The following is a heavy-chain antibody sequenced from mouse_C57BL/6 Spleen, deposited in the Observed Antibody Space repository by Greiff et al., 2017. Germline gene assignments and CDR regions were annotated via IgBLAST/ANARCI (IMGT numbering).Heavy chain of an antibody. CDR2: INPSSGYT. CDR1: GYTFTSYW. Sequence: QVQLKQSGAELAKPGASVKLSCKASGYTFTSYWMHWVKQRPGQGLEWIGYINPSSGYTKYNQKFKDKATLTADKSSSTAYMQLSSLTYEDSAVYYCAKNLYYGSSWFAYWGQGTLVTVSA. V-gene: IGHV1-7*01. D-gene: IGHD1-1*01. CDR3: AKNLYYGSSWFAY. J-gene: IGHJ3*01.